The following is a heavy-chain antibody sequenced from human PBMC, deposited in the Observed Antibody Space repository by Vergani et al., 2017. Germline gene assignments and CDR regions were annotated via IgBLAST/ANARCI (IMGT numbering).Heavy chain of an antibody. D-gene: IGHD2-15*01. CDR1: GGSISSYY. CDR2: IYYSGST. J-gene: IGHJ4*02. CDR3: GRLGYCSGGSCGSGYFDY. Sequence: QVQLQESGPGLVKPSETLSLTCTVSGGSISSYYWSWIRQPPGKGLEWIGHIYYSGSTNYNPSLKSRVTISVDTSKNQFSLKLSSVTAADTAVYYCGRLGYCSGGSCGSGYFDYWGQGTLVTVSS. V-gene: IGHV4-59*01.